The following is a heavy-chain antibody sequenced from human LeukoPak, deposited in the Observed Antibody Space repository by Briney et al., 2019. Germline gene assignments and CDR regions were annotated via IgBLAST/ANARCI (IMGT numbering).Heavy chain of an antibody. CDR2: IASDRSST. Sequence: PGGSLRLSCAASGFTFSSYWMNRVRQAPGKGLVWVSRIASDRSSTTYADSVKGRFSISRDNAKNTLYLQMNSLRVEDTAVYYCVKDTVAGTPTYYFDYWGQGTLVTVSS. CDR3: VKDTVAGTPTYYFDY. D-gene: IGHD6-19*01. CDR1: GFTFSSYW. V-gene: IGHV3-74*01. J-gene: IGHJ4*02.